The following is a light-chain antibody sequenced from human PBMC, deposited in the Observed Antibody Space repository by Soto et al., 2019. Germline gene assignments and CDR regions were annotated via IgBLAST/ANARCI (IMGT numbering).Light chain of an antibody. CDR1: HSVVNT. V-gene: IGKV3-11*01. CDR3: QQRESWPIT. J-gene: IGKJ4*01. Sequence: EILLTQSPATLSLSPRERVTLSCRASHSVVNTLACYQQRPGQAPRLLVYVIFNRAPGVPPRFSGSGFGTDFSLTISSLEPEDFAVYYCQQRESWPITFGGGTKVEIK. CDR2: VIF.